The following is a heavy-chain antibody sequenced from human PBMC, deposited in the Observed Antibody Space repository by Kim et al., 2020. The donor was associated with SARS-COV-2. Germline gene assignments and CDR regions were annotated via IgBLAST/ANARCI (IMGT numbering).Heavy chain of an antibody. CDR3: ARVLGRFTIFGVVTPGGGMDV. D-gene: IGHD3-3*01. J-gene: IGHJ6*02. CDR1: GGSFSGYY. CDR2: INHSGST. V-gene: IGHV4-34*01. Sequence: SETLSLTCAVYGGSFSGYYWSWIRQPPGKGLEWIGEINHSGSTNYNPSLKSRVTISVDTSKNQFSLKLSSVTAADTAVYYCARVLGRFTIFGVVTPGGGMDVWGQGTTVTVSS.